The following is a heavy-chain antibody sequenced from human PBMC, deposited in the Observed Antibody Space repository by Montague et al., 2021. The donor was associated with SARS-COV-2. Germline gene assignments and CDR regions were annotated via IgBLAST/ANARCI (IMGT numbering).Heavy chain of an antibody. Sequence: SETLSLTCTVSGGSISSYYWSWIRQPPGKGLEWIWYMYYSGSTNYNPSLKSRVTLSVDMSKNQFSLKLSSVTAADTAVYYCARDFDYWGQGTLVTVSS. CDR1: GGSISSYY. J-gene: IGHJ4*02. CDR2: MYYSGST. V-gene: IGHV4-59*13. CDR3: ARDFDY.